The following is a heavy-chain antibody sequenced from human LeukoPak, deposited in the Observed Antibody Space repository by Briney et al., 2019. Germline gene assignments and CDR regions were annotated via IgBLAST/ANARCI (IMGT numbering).Heavy chain of an antibody. CDR2: IIPIFGTA. D-gene: IGHD2-2*01. J-gene: IGHJ3*02. V-gene: IGHV1-69*05. Sequence: SVKVSCKASGGTFSSYAISWVRQAPGQGLEWMGRIIPIFGTANYAQKFQGRVTITTDESTSTAYMELSSLRSEDTAVYYCARSCTSTNCYLTDAFDIWGQGTMVTVSS. CDR1: GGTFSSYA. CDR3: ARSCTSTNCYLTDAFDI.